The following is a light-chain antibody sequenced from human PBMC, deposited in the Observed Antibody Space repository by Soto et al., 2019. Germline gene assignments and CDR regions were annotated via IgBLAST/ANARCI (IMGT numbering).Light chain of an antibody. Sequence: IMMLPSPQTLSVAPGENAPLSCRASQSVSSSLAWYQQKPGQAPRLLIYGASTRATGIPARFSGSGSGTEFTLTINSLQSEDFAVYYCQQYNNWWTFGQGTKVDI. V-gene: IGKV3-15*01. J-gene: IGKJ1*01. CDR3: QQYNNWWT. CDR2: GAS. CDR1: QSVSSS.